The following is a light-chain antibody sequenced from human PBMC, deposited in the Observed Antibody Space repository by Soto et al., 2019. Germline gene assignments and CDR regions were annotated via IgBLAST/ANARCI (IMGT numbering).Light chain of an antibody. V-gene: IGKV3-11*01. CDR2: DAS. J-gene: IGKJ4*01. CDR3: QQRSNWPLT. Sequence: EIVLTHSPGTLSLSPCEGAALSWRASQSVSSYLAWYQQKPGQAPRLLIYDASNRATGIPARFSGSGSGTDFTLTISSLEPEDFAVYYCQQRSNWPLTFGGGTKVDIK. CDR1: QSVSSY.